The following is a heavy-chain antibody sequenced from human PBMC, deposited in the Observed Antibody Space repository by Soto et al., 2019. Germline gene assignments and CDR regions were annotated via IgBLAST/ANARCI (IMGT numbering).Heavy chain of an antibody. Sequence: SETLSLTCAVSGGSISSGGYSWSWIRQPPGKGLEWIGYIYHSGSTYYNPSLKSRVTISVDRPKNQFSLKLSSVTTADTAVYYCARGPSAAFTYYFDYWGQGTLVTVSS. CDR1: GGSISSGGYS. CDR3: ARGPSAAFTYYFDY. D-gene: IGHD2-15*01. J-gene: IGHJ4*02. CDR2: IYHSGST. V-gene: IGHV4-30-2*01.